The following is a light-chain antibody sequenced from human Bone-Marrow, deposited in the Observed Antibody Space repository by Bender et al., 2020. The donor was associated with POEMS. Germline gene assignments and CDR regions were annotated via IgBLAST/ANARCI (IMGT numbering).Light chain of an antibody. J-gene: IGLJ3*02. Sequence: QSALTQPASVSGSPGQSITISCTGTSNDVGGYNLVSWYQHHPGKAPKLLIYEVRKRPSGVFPRFSGSMSGNTDSLTISGLQPEDEADYYCCSNAGSGAGVFGGGTKLTVL. CDR1: SNDVGGYNL. CDR3: CSNAGSGAGV. CDR2: EVR. V-gene: IGLV2-23*02.